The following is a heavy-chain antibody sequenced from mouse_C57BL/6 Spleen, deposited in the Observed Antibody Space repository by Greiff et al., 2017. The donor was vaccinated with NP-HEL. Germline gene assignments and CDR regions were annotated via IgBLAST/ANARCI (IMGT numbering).Heavy chain of an antibody. CDR3: ARSSSTMVSAWFAY. J-gene: IGHJ3*01. D-gene: IGHD2-2*01. CDR1: GYTFTDYY. Sequence: VQLQQSGPELVKPGASVKISCKASGYTFTDYYMNWVKQSHGKSLEWIGDINPNNGGTSYNQKFKGKATLTVDKSSSTAYMELRSLTSEDSAVYYCARSSSTMVSAWFAYWGQGTLVTVSA. CDR2: INPNNGGT. V-gene: IGHV1-26*01.